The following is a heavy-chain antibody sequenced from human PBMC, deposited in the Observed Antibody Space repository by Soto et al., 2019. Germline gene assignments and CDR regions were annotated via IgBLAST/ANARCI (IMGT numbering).Heavy chain of an antibody. D-gene: IGHD6-19*01. CDR3: ARGLVGWRADY. CDR2: IYYSGST. V-gene: IGHV4-59*01. CDR1: GDSISGYY. Sequence: QVQLQESGPGLVKPSETLSLTCTVSGDSISGYYWSWIRQPPGKGLEWIGYIYYSGSTNYNPSLKSRVTISVDTSKNQFSLKLNSVTAADTAVYYFARGLVGWRADYWGQGTQVTVSS. J-gene: IGHJ4*02.